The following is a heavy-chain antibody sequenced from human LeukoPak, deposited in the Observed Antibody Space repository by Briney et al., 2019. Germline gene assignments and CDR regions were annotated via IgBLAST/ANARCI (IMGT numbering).Heavy chain of an antibody. Sequence: GGSLRLSCAASGFTFSTYGMNWVRQAPGKGLEWVSSISSGGTYLNYADSVKGRFTISRDNAKNSLYLQMNSLRAEDTVVYYCARVTSPYYFDSWGQGTLVTVSS. CDR1: GFTFSTYG. CDR3: ARVTSPYYFDS. J-gene: IGHJ4*02. V-gene: IGHV3-21*01. D-gene: IGHD2-2*01. CDR2: ISSGGTYL.